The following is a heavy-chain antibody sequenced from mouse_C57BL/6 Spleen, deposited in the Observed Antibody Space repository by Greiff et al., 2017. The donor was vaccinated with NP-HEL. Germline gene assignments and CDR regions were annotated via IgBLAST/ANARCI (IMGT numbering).Heavy chain of an antibody. CDR2: ISSGSSTI. V-gene: IGHV5-17*01. CDR1: GFTFSDYG. Sequence: EVKLMESGGGLVKPGGSLKLSCAASGFTFSDYGMHWVRQAPEKGLEWVAYISSGSSTIYYADTVKGRFTISRDNAKNTLFLQMTSLRSEDTAMYYCARGSSYSAMDYWGQGTSVTVSS. D-gene: IGHD1-1*01. CDR3: ARGSSYSAMDY. J-gene: IGHJ4*01.